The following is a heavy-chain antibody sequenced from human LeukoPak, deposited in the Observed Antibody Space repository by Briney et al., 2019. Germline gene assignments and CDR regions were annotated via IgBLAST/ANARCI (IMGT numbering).Heavy chain of an antibody. CDR2: ISASGGST. CDR1: GFTFSSYA. CDR3: AKWAHHSSWYQPFDP. V-gene: IGHV3-23*01. Sequence: PGGSLRLSCAASGFTFSSYAMSWVRQAPGKALEWVSTISASGGSTYYADSVKGRFTISRDNSKNTLYLQMNSLSAEDTAVYYCAKWAHHSSWYQPFDPWGQGTLVTVSS. J-gene: IGHJ5*02. D-gene: IGHD6-13*01.